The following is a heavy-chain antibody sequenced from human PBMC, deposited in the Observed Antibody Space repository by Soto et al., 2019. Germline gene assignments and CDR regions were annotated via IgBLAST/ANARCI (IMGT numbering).Heavy chain of an antibody. CDR1: GYTLTSYY. CDR3: ARGPTIGGWTAADFDV. CDR2: FNPGGGST. Sequence: SVKVSCKASGYTLTSYYMHWVRQAPGQGLEWMVIFNPGGGSTTYAQKFQGRVTMTRDTSTSSVYMQLTSLTSEDTATYYCARGPTIGGWTAADFDVCGQGSVVTVS. D-gene: IGHD6-19*01. V-gene: IGHV1-46*01. J-gene: IGHJ3*01.